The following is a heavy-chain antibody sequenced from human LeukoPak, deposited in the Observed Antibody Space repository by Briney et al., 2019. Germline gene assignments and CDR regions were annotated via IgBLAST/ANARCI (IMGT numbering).Heavy chain of an antibody. CDR3: ARLEMTTIIRFDY. J-gene: IGHJ4*02. CDR2: IYPGDSDT. Sequence: GESLKISCKGSGYSSTNYWIGWVRQMPGKGLEWMGIIYPGDSDTKYSPSFQGQVTISADKSISTVYLQWSSLKASDTAMYYCARLEMTTIIRFDYWGQGTLVTVSS. CDR1: GYSSTNYW. V-gene: IGHV5-51*01. D-gene: IGHD5-24*01.